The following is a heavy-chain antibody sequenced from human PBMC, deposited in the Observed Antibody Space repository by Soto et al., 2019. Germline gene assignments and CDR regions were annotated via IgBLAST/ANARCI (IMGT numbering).Heavy chain of an antibody. CDR1: GGSFSSYY. J-gene: IGHJ6*03. V-gene: IGHV4-59*08. D-gene: IGHD2-2*01. Sequence: QVQLQESGPGLVRPSETLSLTCTVSGGSFSSYYWTWIRQSPGKGLEWIGYIYYSGSTDYNPSIRGVLAISIDTSKNQFSLRLNSMTAADTAVYYCAGRDCSGTNCYYLDYYYMDVWGKGTTVTVSS. CDR2: IYYSGST. CDR3: AGRDCSGTNCYYLDYYYMDV.